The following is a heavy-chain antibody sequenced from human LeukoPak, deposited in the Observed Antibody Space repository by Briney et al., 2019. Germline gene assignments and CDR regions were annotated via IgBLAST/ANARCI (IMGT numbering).Heavy chain of an antibody. D-gene: IGHD1-26*01. V-gene: IGHV4-4*02. CDR2: IYHSGST. CDR3: AREKGVEEPQTFDY. Sequence: SETLSLTCAVSGGSISSSNWWSWVRQPPGKGLEWIGEIYHSGSTNYNPSLKSRVTISVDTSKNQFSLKLSSVTAADTAVYYCAREKGVEEPQTFDYWGQGTLVTVSS. CDR1: GGSISSSNW. J-gene: IGHJ4*02.